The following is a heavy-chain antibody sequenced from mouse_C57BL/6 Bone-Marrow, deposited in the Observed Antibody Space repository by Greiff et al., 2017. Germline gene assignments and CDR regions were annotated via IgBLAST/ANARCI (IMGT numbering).Heavy chain of an antibody. CDR1: GYSITSGYY. Sequence: EVKLMESGPGLVKPSQSLSLTCSVTGYSITSGYYWNWIRQFPGNKLEWMGYISYDGSNNYNPSLKNRISITRDTSKNQFFLKLNSVTTEDTATYYCAHFDYWGQGTTLTVSS. V-gene: IGHV3-6*01. J-gene: IGHJ2*01. CDR3: AHFDY. CDR2: ISYDGSN.